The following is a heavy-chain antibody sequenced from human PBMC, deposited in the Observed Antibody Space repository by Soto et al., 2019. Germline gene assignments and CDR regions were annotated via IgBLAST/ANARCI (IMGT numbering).Heavy chain of an antibody. Sequence: GASVKVSCKASGYTFTIYGINWVRQAPGQGLEWMGWINADNGNTKYAQKLQGRVTITRDTSAGTAYMELSSLRSEDTAVYYCARAAGMVATSPWGQGTLVTVSS. CDR1: GYTFTIYG. CDR3: ARAAGMVATSP. V-gene: IGHV1-18*01. D-gene: IGHD5-12*01. CDR2: INADNGNT. J-gene: IGHJ5*02.